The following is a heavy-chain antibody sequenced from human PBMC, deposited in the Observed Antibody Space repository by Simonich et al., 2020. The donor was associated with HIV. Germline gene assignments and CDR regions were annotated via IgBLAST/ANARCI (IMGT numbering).Heavy chain of an antibody. CDR1: GGSFSGYY. D-gene: IGHD6-13*01. Sequence: QVQLQQWGAGLLKPSEPLSLTGAVYGGSFSGYYWSWIRQPPGKGLEWIGEIYHSGRTNYNPSLKSRVTISVDTSKNQVSLKLSSVTAADTAVYYCARLTAGGLGEYFQHWGQGTLVTVSS. J-gene: IGHJ1*01. V-gene: IGHV4-34*01. CDR2: IYHSGRT. CDR3: ARLTAGGLGEYFQH.